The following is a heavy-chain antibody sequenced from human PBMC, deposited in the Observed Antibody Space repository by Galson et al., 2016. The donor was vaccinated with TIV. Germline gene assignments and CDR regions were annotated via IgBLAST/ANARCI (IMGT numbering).Heavy chain of an antibody. V-gene: IGHV3-21*01. Sequence: SLRLSCAASKFSFSAYSMNWVRQAPGKGLEWVSFISASASHIYYADSAKGRFTISRDNAKNSLYLQMNSLRVEDTAVYYCARDFSGLDVWGQGTTVTVSS. CDR3: ARDFSGLDV. J-gene: IGHJ6*02. CDR1: KFSFSAYS. CDR2: ISASASHI.